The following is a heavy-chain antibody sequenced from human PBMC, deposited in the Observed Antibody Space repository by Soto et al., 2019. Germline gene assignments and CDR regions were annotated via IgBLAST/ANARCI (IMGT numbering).Heavy chain of an antibody. V-gene: IGHV4-34*01. CDR1: GGSFSGYY. J-gene: IGHJ5*02. D-gene: IGHD3-10*01. CDR2: INHSGST. Sequence: PSETLSLTCAVYGGSFSGYYWSWIRQPPGKGLEWIGEINHSGSTNYNPSLKSRVTISVDTSKNQFSPKLSSVTAADTAVYYCARGRVTMVRGVIGIYNWFDPWGQGTLVTVSS. CDR3: ARGRVTMVRGVIGIYNWFDP.